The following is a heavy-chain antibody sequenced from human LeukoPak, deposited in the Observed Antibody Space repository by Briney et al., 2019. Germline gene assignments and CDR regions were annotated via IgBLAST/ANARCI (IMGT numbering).Heavy chain of an antibody. Sequence: GGSLRLSCAASGFTFSTYGMHWVRQAPGKGLEWVSSIGPTGTDRYYADSVRGRFTISRDKAKKSMYLQMDSLRDEDTAVYYCATETISRHYDSWGQGTLLTVSS. J-gene: IGHJ4*02. CDR1: GFTFSTYG. V-gene: IGHV3-21*01. D-gene: IGHD3-3*02. CDR2: IGPTGTDR. CDR3: ATETISRHYDS.